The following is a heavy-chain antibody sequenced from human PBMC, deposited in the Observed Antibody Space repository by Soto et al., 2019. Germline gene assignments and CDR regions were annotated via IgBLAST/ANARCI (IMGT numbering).Heavy chain of an antibody. D-gene: IGHD4-17*01. Sequence: GALRRPCSASGFTFSGSAMHWVRQASGKGLEWVGRIRSKANSYATAYAASVKGRFTISRDDSKNTAYLQMNSLKTEDTAVYYCTRHDGGEPDYFDYWGQGTLVTVYS. CDR1: GFTFSGSA. CDR2: IRSKANSYAT. CDR3: TRHDGGEPDYFDY. V-gene: IGHV3-73*01. J-gene: IGHJ4*02.